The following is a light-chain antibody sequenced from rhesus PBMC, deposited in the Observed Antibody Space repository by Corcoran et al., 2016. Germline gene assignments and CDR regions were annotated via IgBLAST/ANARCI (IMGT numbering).Light chain of an antibody. Sequence: DIQMTQSPSSLSASVGDRVTITCRASQGISSYLAWYQQKPGKAPKLLIYAASTLQSGVPSRFSGSGSGTEFTLTISSLQPEDFATYYCQQHNSYPLTFGGGTKVELK. CDR2: AAS. J-gene: IGKJ4*01. CDR3: QQHNSYPLT. CDR1: QGISSY. V-gene: IGKV1-25*01.